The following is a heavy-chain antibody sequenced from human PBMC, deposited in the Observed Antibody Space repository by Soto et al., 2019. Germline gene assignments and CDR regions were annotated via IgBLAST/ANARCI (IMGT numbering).Heavy chain of an antibody. CDR2: INSDGSST. V-gene: IGHV3-74*01. CDR3: AKRELNSTGLPH. J-gene: IGHJ4*02. CDR1: GFTFTSYW. Sequence: EVQLVEAGGGLVQPGGSLRLSCAASGFTFTSYWMHWVRQGSGKGLEWVSRINSDGSSTAYADSVKSRFTISRDNARNTLYLQMDSLRDDDPGIYYCAKRELNSTGLPHWGQGTQVSVSS. D-gene: IGHD3-9*01.